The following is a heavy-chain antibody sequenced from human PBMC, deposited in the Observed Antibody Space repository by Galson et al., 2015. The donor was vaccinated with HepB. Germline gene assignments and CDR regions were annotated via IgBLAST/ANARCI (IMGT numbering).Heavy chain of an antibody. CDR3: ARGRGRTGGTSIQH. V-gene: IGHV3-21*01. J-gene: IGHJ1*01. Sequence: SLRLSCAASGFTFSDYSMTWVRQAPGKGLEWVSSISSITGYMYYADSLKGRFPISRDDANTSLFLQINSVRVEDTAIYYCARGRGRTGGTSIQHWGQGTLVTVSS. CDR1: GFTFSDYS. CDR2: ISSITGYM. D-gene: IGHD4-23*01.